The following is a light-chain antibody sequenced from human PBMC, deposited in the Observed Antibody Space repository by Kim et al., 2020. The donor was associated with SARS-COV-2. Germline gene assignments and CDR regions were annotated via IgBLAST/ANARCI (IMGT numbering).Light chain of an antibody. Sequence: DIQMTNSLSSLSASPGDRVTLTCRASQAISTYLAWYQQKPGKVPQLLIYSASTLQSGVPSRFRGSGSGTDFTLTITSLKPEDVATYYCQTYNTAPWTFGPGTKVDIK. J-gene: IGKJ1*01. V-gene: IGKV1-27*01. CDR3: QTYNTAPWT. CDR1: QAISTY. CDR2: SAS.